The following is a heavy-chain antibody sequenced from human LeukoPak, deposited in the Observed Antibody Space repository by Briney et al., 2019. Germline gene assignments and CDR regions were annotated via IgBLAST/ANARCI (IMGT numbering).Heavy chain of an antibody. Sequence: SETQSLTCTVSGGSISSSSYYWGWIRQPPGKGLEWIGSIYYSGSTYYNPSLKSRVTISVDTSKNQFSLKLSSVTAADTAVYYCARQSSIAAVDNWFDPWGQGTLVTVSS. J-gene: IGHJ5*02. CDR3: ARQSSIAAVDNWFDP. CDR1: GGSISSSSYY. V-gene: IGHV4-39*01. D-gene: IGHD6-13*01. CDR2: IYYSGST.